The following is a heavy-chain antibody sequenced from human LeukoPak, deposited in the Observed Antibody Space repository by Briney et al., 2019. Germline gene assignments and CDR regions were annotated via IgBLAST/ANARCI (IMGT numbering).Heavy chain of an antibody. CDR3: ARDRYCSGGSCYGDAFNL. D-gene: IGHD2-15*01. CDR2: MYSGGST. V-gene: IGHV3-53*01. J-gene: IGHJ3*01. Sequence: GGSLRLSCTASGFTVRSNYMSWVRQSPRKGLEWVSIMYSGGSTDYADSVKGRFIISRDHSKNTLYLQMNSLRAEDTAVYYCARDRYCSGGSCYGDAFNLWGQGTMVTVSS. CDR1: GFTVRSNY.